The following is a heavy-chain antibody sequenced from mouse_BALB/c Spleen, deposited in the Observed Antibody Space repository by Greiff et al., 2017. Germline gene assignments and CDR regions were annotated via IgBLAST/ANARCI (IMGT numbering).Heavy chain of an antibody. D-gene: IGHD2-3*01. V-gene: IGHV5-17*02. CDR2: ISSGSSTI. CDR3: ARDGYYLYYYAMDY. Sequence: EVKLMESGGDLVKPGGSLKLSCAASGFTFSSFGMHWVRQAPEKGLEWVAYISSGSSTIYYADTVKGRFTISRDNPKNTLFLQMTSLRSEDTAMYYCARDGYYLYYYAMDYWGQGTSVTVSS. J-gene: IGHJ4*01. CDR1: GFTFSSFG.